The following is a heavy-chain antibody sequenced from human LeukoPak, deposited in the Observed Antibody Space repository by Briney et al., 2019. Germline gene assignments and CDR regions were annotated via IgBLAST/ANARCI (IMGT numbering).Heavy chain of an antibody. Sequence: GGSLRLSCAASGFTFDDYGMSWVRQAPGKGLEWVSGINWNGGSTGYADSVKGRFTISRDNANNSLYLQMNSLRAEDTAVYYCASEGLDSSGWTDWGQGTLVTVSS. J-gene: IGHJ4*02. D-gene: IGHD6-25*01. CDR3: ASEGLDSSGWTD. CDR1: GFTFDDYG. V-gene: IGHV3-20*04. CDR2: INWNGGST.